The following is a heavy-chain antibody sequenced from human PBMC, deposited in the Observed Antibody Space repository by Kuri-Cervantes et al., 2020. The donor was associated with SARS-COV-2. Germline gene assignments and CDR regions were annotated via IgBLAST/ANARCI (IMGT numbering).Heavy chain of an antibody. Sequence: GSLRLSCAVYGGSFSGYYWSWIRQPPGKGLEWIGEINHSGSTNYNPSLKSRVTISVDTSKNQFSLKLSSVTAADTAVYYCARALGTTGDYWGQGTLVTVSS. D-gene: IGHD1-1*01. V-gene: IGHV4-34*01. CDR2: INHSGST. CDR1: GGSFSGYY. CDR3: ARALGTTGDY. J-gene: IGHJ4*02.